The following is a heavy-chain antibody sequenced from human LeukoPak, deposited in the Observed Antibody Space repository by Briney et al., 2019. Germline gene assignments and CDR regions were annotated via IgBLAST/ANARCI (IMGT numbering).Heavy chain of an antibody. CDR1: GGSISSSSYY. CDR3: ARGRRTNSGSYRTGIYYYYYMDV. D-gene: IGHD1-26*01. Sequence: SETLSLTCTVSGGSISSSSYYWGWIRQPPGKGLEWIGSIYYSGSTYYNPSLKSRVTISVDTSKNQFSLKLSSVTAADTAVYYCARGRRTNSGSYRTGIYYYYYMDVWGKGTTVTVSS. J-gene: IGHJ6*03. CDR2: IYYSGST. V-gene: IGHV4-39*07.